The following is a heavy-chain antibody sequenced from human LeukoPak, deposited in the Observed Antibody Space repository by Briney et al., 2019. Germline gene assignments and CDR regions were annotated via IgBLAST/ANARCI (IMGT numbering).Heavy chain of an antibody. V-gene: IGHV3-66*01. CDR3: SRVGYTYKTRAL. J-gene: IGHJ4*02. Sequence: GGSLRLSCAASGFIVSNNYMFWVRQAPGKGLEWVSAIYSDGRTYYADSVQGRFTISRDISKSTLYLQMSSLRAEDTAVYFCSRVGYTYKTRALWGQGTLVTVPS. D-gene: IGHD5-18*01. CDR1: GFIVSNNY. CDR2: IYSDGRT.